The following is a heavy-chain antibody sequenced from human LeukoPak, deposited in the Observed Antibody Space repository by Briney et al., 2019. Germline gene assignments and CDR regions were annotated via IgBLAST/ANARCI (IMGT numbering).Heavy chain of an antibody. CDR1: GFTFSSYS. CDR2: ISSSSSTI. V-gene: IGHV3-48*04. Sequence: GGSLRLSCAASGFTFSSYSMNWVRQAPGKGLEWVSYISSSSSTIYYADSVKGRFTISRDNAKNSLYLQMNSLRAEDTAVYYCARDHKELRSAFDIWGQGTMVTVSS. CDR3: ARDHKELRSAFDI. D-gene: IGHD1-26*01. J-gene: IGHJ3*02.